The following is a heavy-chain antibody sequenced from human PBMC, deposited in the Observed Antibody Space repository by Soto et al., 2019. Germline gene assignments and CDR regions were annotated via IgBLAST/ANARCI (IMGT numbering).Heavy chain of an antibody. Sequence: PSETVSLTCAVSCGSIISSNWWSWVRQPPGKGLEWIGEIYHSGSTNYNPSLKSRVTLSVDKSKNQFSLKLGSVTAADTAMYYCARGPYGGLDYWGQGTLVTVSS. V-gene: IGHV4-4*02. CDR1: CGSIISSNW. CDR2: IYHSGST. CDR3: ARGPYGGLDY. D-gene: IGHD4-17*01. J-gene: IGHJ4*02.